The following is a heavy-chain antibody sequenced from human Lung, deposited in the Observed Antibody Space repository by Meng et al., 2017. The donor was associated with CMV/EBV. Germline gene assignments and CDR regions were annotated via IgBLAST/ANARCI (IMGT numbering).Heavy chain of an antibody. D-gene: IGHD6-19*01. CDR2: IKQDGSEK. CDR1: GFTFSSYW. J-gene: IGHJ6*02. CDR3: ARDRTGYSSGWYGYYGMDV. Sequence: GEXXTISCAASGFTFSSYWMSWVRQAPGKGLEWVVNIKQDGSEKYYVDSVKGRFTTSRDDAKNSLYLQMNSLRAEDTAVYYCARDRTGYSSGWYGYYGMDVXRQGXTVTVSS. V-gene: IGHV3-7*01.